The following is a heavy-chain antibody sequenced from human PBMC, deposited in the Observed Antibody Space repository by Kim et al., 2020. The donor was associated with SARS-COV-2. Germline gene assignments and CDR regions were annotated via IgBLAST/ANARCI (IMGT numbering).Heavy chain of an antibody. J-gene: IGHJ5*02. D-gene: IGHD6-13*01. Sequence: GESLKISCKGSGYSFTSYWIGWVRQMPGKGLEWMGIIYPGDSDTRYSPSFQGQVTISADKSISTAYLQWSSLKASDTAMYYCARHGSIAAAGTTDWFDPWGQGTLVTVSS. CDR1: GYSFTSYW. CDR3: ARHGSIAAAGTTDWFDP. CDR2: IYPGDSDT. V-gene: IGHV5-51*01.